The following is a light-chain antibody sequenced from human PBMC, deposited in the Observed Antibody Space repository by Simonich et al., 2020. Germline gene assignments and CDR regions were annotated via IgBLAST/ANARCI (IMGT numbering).Light chain of an antibody. J-gene: IGLJ3*02. CDR3: CSYAGSYTFV. CDR1: SSDVGGYNY. V-gene: IGLV2-11*01. CDR2: DVS. Sequence: QSALTQPRSVSGSPGQSVTISCTGTSSDVGGYNYVSWYQQHPGKAPKLIIYDVSTRPSGVPDRFSGAKSGNTASLTISGLQAEDEADYYCCSYAGSYTFVFGGGTKLTVL.